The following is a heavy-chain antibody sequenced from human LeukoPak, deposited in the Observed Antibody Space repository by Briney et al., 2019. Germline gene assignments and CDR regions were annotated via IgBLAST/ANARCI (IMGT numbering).Heavy chain of an antibody. V-gene: IGHV3-30-3*01. Sequence: PGGSLRLSCAASGFTFSSYAMHWVRQAPGKGLEWVAVISYDGSNKYYADSVKGRFTISRDNSKNTLYLQMNSLRAEDTAVYYCARSYSSSWYGPFDPWGQGTLVTVSS. J-gene: IGHJ5*02. CDR3: ARSYSSSWYGPFDP. CDR2: ISYDGSNK. CDR1: GFTFSSYA. D-gene: IGHD6-13*01.